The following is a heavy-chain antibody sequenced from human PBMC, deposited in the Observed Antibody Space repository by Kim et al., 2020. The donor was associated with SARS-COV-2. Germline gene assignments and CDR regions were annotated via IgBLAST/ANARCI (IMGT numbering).Heavy chain of an antibody. CDR1: GFTFGSYE. CDR2: ITSTSRNR. CDR3: ARTDSYNYFYAMDV. V-gene: IGHV3-48*03. Sequence: GGSLRLSCAASGFTFGSYEMNWVHQAPGKGLEWLSYITSTSRNRLYADSVRGRFTISRDNAQNSLSLQMTSLRADDTAVYYCARTDSYNYFYAMDVWGQGTTVTVSS. J-gene: IGHJ6*02.